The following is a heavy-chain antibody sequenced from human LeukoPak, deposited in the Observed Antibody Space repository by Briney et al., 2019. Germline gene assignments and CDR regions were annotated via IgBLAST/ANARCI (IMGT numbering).Heavy chain of an antibody. J-gene: IGHJ6*02. CDR3: ATPLGDYYDSSGYFTRRTPEYYYYYGMDV. CDR2: IIPILGIA. Sequence: SVKVSCKASGGTFSSYAISWVRQAPGQGLEWMGRIIPILGIANYAQKFQGRVTITADKSTSTAYMELSSLRSEDTAVYYCATPLGDYYDSSGYFTRRTPEYYYYYGMDVWGQGTTVTVSS. CDR1: GGTFSSYA. V-gene: IGHV1-69*04. D-gene: IGHD3-22*01.